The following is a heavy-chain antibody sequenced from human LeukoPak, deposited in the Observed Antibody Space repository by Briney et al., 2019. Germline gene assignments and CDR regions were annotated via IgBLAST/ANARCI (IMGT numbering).Heavy chain of an antibody. V-gene: IGHV4-39*01. Sequence: SETLSLTCTVSGGSITSGGNYWGWIRQPPGKGLEWIGSIYYSGSTYYNPSLKSRVTISVDTSKNQFSLKLSSVTAADTAVYYCARLSSSSWYIAFDIWGQGTMVTVSS. CDR3: ARLSSSSWYIAFDI. J-gene: IGHJ3*02. D-gene: IGHD6-13*01. CDR1: GGSITSGGNY. CDR2: IYYSGST.